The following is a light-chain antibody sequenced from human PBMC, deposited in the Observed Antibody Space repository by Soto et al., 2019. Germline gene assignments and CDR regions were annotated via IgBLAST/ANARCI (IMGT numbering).Light chain of an antibody. V-gene: IGLV2-14*01. CDR2: SVS. J-gene: IGLJ1*01. Sequence: QSALTQPASVSGSPGQSITISCSGTSSDIGTYDHVPWFQQFPGKTPKLVIYSVSDRPSGVSYRFSGSTSGNTASLTISGLQADDEADYYCISYTVSRSYVFGTGTKVTVL. CDR1: SSDIGTYDH. CDR3: ISYTVSRSYV.